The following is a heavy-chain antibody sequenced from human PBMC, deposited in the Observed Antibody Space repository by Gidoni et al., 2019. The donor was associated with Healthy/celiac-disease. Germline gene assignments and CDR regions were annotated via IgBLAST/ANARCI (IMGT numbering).Heavy chain of an antibody. CDR1: GFTFSSYA. CDR3: AKGDYDFWSGSDY. J-gene: IGHJ4*02. D-gene: IGHD3-3*01. V-gene: IGHV3-23*01. CDR2: ISGSGGST. Sequence: EVQLLESGGGLVQPGGSLRLSCAASGFTFSSYAMSWVGQAPGKGLEWVSAISGSGGSTYYADSVKGRFTISRDNSKNTLYLQMNSLRAEDTAVYYCAKGDYDFWSGSDYWGQGTLVTVSS.